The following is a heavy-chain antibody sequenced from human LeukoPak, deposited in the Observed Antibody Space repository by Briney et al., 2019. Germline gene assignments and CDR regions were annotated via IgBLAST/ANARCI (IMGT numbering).Heavy chain of an antibody. D-gene: IGHD3-22*01. CDR1: GYSISSGYY. CDR3: ARDPFGYYDSSGYYRLGYFDY. CDR2: IYHSGST. Sequence: SETLSLTCTVSGYSISSGYYWGWIRQPPGKGLEWIGSIYHSGSTYYNPSLKSRVTISVDTSKNQFSLKLSSVTAADTAVYYCARDPFGYYDSSGYYRLGYFDYWGQGTLVTVSS. J-gene: IGHJ4*02. V-gene: IGHV4-38-2*02.